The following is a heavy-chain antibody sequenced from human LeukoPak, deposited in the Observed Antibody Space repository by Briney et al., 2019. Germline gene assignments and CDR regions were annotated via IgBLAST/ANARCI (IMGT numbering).Heavy chain of an antibody. D-gene: IGHD3-10*01. CDR2: IYSGGST. J-gene: IGHJ6*02. V-gene: IGHV3-53*01. CDR1: GFTVSSNY. Sequence: PGGSLRLSCAASGFTVSSNYMSWVRQAPGKGLEWVSVIYSGGSTYYADSVKGRFTISRDNSKNTLYLQMNSLRAEDTAVYYCARDAYYYGSGSYSPYSGYPYYYYGMDVWGQGTTVTVSS. CDR3: ARDAYYYGSGSYSPYSGYPYYYYGMDV.